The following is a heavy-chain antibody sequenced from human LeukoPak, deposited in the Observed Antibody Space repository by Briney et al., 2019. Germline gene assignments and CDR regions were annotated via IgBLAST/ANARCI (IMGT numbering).Heavy chain of an antibody. V-gene: IGHV3-23*01. Sequence: GGSLRLSCAASGFTFSSYAMSWVRQVPGKGLEWVSAICGSGGSTYYADSVKGRFTISRDNSKNTLYLQMNSLRAEDTAVYYCAKLRDGYNLISAFDIWGQGTMVTVSS. J-gene: IGHJ3*02. D-gene: IGHD5-24*01. CDR2: ICGSGGST. CDR1: GFTFSSYA. CDR3: AKLRDGYNLISAFDI.